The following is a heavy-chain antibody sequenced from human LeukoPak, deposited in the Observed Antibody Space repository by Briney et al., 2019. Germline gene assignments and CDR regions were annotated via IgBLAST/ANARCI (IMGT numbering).Heavy chain of an antibody. D-gene: IGHD6-19*01. J-gene: IGHJ4*02. CDR3: ATGHSSGWYAPF. CDR1: GYTLTELS. V-gene: IGHV1-24*01. CDR2: FGPEDGET. Sequence: ASVKVSCKVSGYTLTELSMHWVRQAPGKGLEWMGGFGPEDGETIYAQKFQGRVTMTEDTSTDTAYMELSSLRSEDTAVHYCATGHSSGWYAPFWGQGTLVTVSS.